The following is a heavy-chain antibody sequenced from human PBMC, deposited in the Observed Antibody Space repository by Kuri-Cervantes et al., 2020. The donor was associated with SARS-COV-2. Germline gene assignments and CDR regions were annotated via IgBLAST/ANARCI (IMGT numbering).Heavy chain of an antibody. CDR2: IKQDGSEK. D-gene: IGHD6-13*01. J-gene: IGHJ4*02. CDR1: GFTFSSYW. Sequence: GESLKISCAASGFTFSSYWMSWVRQAPGKGLEWVANIKQDGSEKYYVDSVKGRFTISRDNAKSSLYLQMNSLRAEDTAVYYCARSFDSSSWHLFDYWGQGTLVTVSS. V-gene: IGHV3-7*01. CDR3: ARSFDSSSWHLFDY.